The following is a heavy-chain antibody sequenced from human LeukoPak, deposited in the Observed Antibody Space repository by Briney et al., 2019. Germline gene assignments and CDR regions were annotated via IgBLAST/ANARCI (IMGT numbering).Heavy chain of an antibody. CDR3: ARGPPEGSGYYYYYYSMDV. D-gene: IGHD1-14*01. CDR2: INHSGST. Sequence: SETLSLTCAVYGGSFSGYYWSWIRQPPGKGLEWIGEINHSGSTNYNPSLKSRVTISVDTSKNQFSLKLSSVTAADTAVYYCARGPPEGSGYYYYYYSMDVWGQGTTVTVSS. CDR1: GGSFSGYY. J-gene: IGHJ6*02. V-gene: IGHV4-34*01.